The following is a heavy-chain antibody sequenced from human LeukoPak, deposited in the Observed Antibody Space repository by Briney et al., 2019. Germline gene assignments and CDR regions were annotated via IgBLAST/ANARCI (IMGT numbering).Heavy chain of an antibody. CDR1: GGSFSGYY. D-gene: IGHD6-19*01. J-gene: IGHJ4*02. CDR3: ARGRGSGWSLYYFDY. CDR2: INHSGST. Sequence: SETLSLTCAVSGGSFSGYYWSWIRQPPGKGLEWIGEINHSGSTNYNPSLKSRVTISVDTSKNQFSLKLSSVTAADTAVYYCARGRGSGWSLYYFDYWGQGTLVTVSS. V-gene: IGHV4-34*01.